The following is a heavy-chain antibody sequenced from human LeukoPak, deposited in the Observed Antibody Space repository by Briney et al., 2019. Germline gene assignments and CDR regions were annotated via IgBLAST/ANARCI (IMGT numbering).Heavy chain of an antibody. J-gene: IGHJ5*02. Sequence: PSATLSLTCTVPGGSIRSYYWSWIRQPPGKRLEWIGYISDSGSTNYNPSLKSRVTISVDTPKSQFSLKLSSVTAADTAVYYCARGRLLEWFDNWGQGTLVSVSS. CDR2: ISDSGST. CDR3: ARGRLLEWFDN. V-gene: IGHV4-59*01. CDR1: GGSIRSYY. D-gene: IGHD3-3*01.